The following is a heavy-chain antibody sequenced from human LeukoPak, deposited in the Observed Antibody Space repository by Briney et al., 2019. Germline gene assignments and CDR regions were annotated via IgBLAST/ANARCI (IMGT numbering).Heavy chain of an antibody. V-gene: IGHV3-21*01. CDR3: ARDRVPMIVVVIADAFDI. J-gene: IGHJ3*02. Sequence: GGSLRLSCAASGFTFSSYSMNWARQAPGKGLEWVSSISSSSSYIYYADSVKGRFIISRDNAKNSLYLQMNSLRAEDTAVYYCARDRVPMIVVVIADAFDIWGQGTLVTVSS. CDR2: ISSSSSYI. D-gene: IGHD3-22*01. CDR1: GFTFSSYS.